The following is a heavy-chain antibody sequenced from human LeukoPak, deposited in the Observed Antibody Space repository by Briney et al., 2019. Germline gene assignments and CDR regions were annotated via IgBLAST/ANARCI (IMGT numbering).Heavy chain of an antibody. CDR3: ARAYFGVVTTNWFDP. V-gene: IGHV3-30*01. D-gene: IGHD3-3*01. J-gene: IGHJ5*02. Sequence: PEVSLRLSCAASGFTFSSYAMHWVRQAPGKGLEWVAVISYDGSNKYYADSVKGRFTISRDNSKNTLYLQMNSLRAEDTAVYYCARAYFGVVTTNWFDPWGQGTLVTVSS. CDR2: ISYDGSNK. CDR1: GFTFSSYA.